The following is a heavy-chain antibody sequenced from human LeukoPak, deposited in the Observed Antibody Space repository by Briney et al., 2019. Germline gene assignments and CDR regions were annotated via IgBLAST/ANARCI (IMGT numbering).Heavy chain of an antibody. Sequence: GGSLRLSCAASGFTFSSYGMSWVRQAPGKGLEWVSLIVGSGSSTYYADSVKGRFTISRDNSKNTLYLQMNSLRAEDTAVYYCAKWAYSYGYGYFDYWSQGTLVTVSS. CDR1: GFTFSSYG. V-gene: IGHV3-23*01. J-gene: IGHJ4*02. D-gene: IGHD5-18*01. CDR2: IVGSGSST. CDR3: AKWAYSYGYGYFDY.